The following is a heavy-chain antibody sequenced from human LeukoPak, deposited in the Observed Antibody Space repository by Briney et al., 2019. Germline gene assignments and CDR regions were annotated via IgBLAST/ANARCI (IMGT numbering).Heavy chain of an antibody. V-gene: IGHV4-39*01. CDR1: GGSICSSSYY. CDR2: IYYSGST. D-gene: IGHD1-26*01. CDR3: ARHPVDEWELLLFDY. J-gene: IGHJ4*02. Sequence: PSETLSLTCTVSGGSICSSSYYWGWIRQPPGKGLEWIGSIYYSGSTYYNPSLKSRVTLSVDTSKNQFSLKLSSVTAADTAVYYCARHPVDEWELLLFDYWGQGTLVTVSS.